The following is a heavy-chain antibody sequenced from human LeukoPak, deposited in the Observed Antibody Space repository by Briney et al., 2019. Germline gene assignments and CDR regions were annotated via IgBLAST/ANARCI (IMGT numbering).Heavy chain of an antibody. Sequence: ASVKVSCKASGGTFSSYAISWVRQAPGQGLEWMGIINPSGGSTSYAQKFQGRVTMTRDMSTSTVYMELSSLRSEDTAVYYCARDTPNTIFGVVTAFDYWGQGTLVTVSS. J-gene: IGHJ4*02. D-gene: IGHD3-3*01. CDR2: INPSGGST. CDR3: ARDTPNTIFGVVTAFDY. CDR1: GGTFSSYA. V-gene: IGHV1-46*01.